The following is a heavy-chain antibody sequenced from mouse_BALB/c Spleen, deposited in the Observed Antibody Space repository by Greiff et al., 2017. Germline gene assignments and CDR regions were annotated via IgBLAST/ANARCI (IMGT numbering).Heavy chain of an antibody. Sequence: QVQLQQSGPGLVQPSQSLSITCTVSGFSLTSNGVHWVRQSPGKGLEWLGVIWSGGSTDYNAAFISRLSISKDNSKSQVFFKMNSLQANDTAIYYCARNVRITTATGYAMDYWGQGTSVTVSS. D-gene: IGHD1-2*01. CDR2: IWSGGST. CDR3: ARNVRITTATGYAMDY. CDR1: GFSLTSNG. J-gene: IGHJ4*01. V-gene: IGHV2-2*02.